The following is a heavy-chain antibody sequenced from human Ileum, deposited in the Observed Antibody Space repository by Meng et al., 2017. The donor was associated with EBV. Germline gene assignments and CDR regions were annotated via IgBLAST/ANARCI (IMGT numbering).Heavy chain of an antibody. Sequence: QVRREERRPGLVRPSGPPSLTCAVSAGSISSNDWWSWGRQPPGKGLELIGEIFNSGSTNYNPSLKSRVTVSVEQSKNQFSLNLNSVTAADTALYYCAAHIGNNYGPYDYWGQGTLVTVSS. J-gene: IGHJ4*02. CDR2: IFNSGST. D-gene: IGHD5-18*01. V-gene: IGHV4-4*02. CDR3: AAHIGNNYGPYDY. CDR1: AGSISSNDW.